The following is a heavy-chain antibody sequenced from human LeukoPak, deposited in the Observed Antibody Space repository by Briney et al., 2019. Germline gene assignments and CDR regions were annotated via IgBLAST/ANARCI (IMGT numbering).Heavy chain of an antibody. J-gene: IGHJ4*02. V-gene: IGHV3-23*01. Sequence: GGSLRLSCAASGFTFSSYAMNWVRQAPGKGLEWVSGIGSSGDTTYYADSVKGRFTISRDNSKNTLYLQMNSLRAEDTAVYYCAKGLRGTPVDYWGQGTLVTVSS. CDR2: IGSSGDTT. CDR1: GFTFSSYA. CDR3: AKGLRGTPVDY. D-gene: IGHD1-1*01.